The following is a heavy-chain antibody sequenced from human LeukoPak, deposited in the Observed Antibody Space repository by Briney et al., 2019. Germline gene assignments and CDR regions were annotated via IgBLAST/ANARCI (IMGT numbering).Heavy chain of an antibody. CDR3: ARDSNCGGDCYIDY. J-gene: IGHJ4*02. CDR2: ISSSSSYI. D-gene: IGHD2-21*02. V-gene: IGHV3-21*01. CDR1: GFTFSSYS. Sequence: GGSLRLSCAASGFTFSSYSMNWVRQAPGKGLEWFSSISSSSSYIYYADSVKGRFTISRDNAKNSLYLQMSSLRAEDTAVYYCARDSNCGGDCYIDYWGQGTLVTVSS.